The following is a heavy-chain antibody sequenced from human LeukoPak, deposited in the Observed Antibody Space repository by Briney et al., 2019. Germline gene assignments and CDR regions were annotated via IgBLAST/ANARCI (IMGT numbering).Heavy chain of an antibody. CDR1: GGSISSSSYY. CDR2: IYYSGST. V-gene: IGHV4-39*01. Sequence: SETLSLTCTVSGGSISSSSYYWGWVRQPPGKGLEWIGSIYYSGSTYYNPSLKSRVTISVDTSKNQFSLKLSSVTAADTAVYYCARPTSIAVAVVYAFDIWGQGTMVTVSS. CDR3: ARPTSIAVAVVYAFDI. D-gene: IGHD6-19*01. J-gene: IGHJ3*02.